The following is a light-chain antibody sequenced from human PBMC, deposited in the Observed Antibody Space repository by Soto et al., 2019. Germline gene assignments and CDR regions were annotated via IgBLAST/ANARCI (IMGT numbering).Light chain of an antibody. CDR3: QQANSPYS. V-gene: IGKV1-12*01. Sequence: DIQMTQSPSSFSASVGDRVTITCRASHDVSSWLAWYQQKPGKAPRLLIYGASTLQSGVPSRFRGSGSGTDFTLTSSSLQPEDFATYYGQQANSPYSFGQGTKLEI. J-gene: IGKJ2*03. CDR2: GAS. CDR1: HDVSSW.